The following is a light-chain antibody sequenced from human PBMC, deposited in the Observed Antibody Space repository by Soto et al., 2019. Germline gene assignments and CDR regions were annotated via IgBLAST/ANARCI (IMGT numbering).Light chain of an antibody. V-gene: IGLV2-14*01. CDR3: SSYTSSSPLV. CDR1: SSDVGAYNY. CDR2: DVR. J-gene: IGLJ7*01. Sequence: QSALTQPASVSGSPGQSITISCIGTSSDVGAYNYVSWYQEHPGKAPKLIIFDVRDRPSGVSDRFSGSKSGNTASLTISGLQADDEAHYYCSSYTSSSPLVFGGGTQLTVL.